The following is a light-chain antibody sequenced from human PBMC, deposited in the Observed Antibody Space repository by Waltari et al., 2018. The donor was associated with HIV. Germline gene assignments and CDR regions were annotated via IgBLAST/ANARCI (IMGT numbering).Light chain of an antibody. Sequence: QSALTQPASVSGSPGQSITIPCTGTSSDVGGYNYVSWYQQHPGKAPKLMIYEVSNRPSGVSNRFSGSKSGNTASLTISGLQAEDEADYYCSSYTSSSTPLVFGGGTKLTVL. J-gene: IGLJ2*01. CDR1: SSDVGGYNY. CDR2: EVS. V-gene: IGLV2-14*01. CDR3: SSYTSSSTPLV.